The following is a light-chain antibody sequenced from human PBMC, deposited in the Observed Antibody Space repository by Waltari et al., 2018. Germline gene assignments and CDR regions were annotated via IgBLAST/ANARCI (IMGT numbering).Light chain of an antibody. V-gene: IGLV2-23*02. CDR3: CSYAASSSVL. Sequence: QSALTQPASVSGSPGQSITVPCTGTNSDIGTYNLVSWYQQHPGEAPKLIIFEVTKRPAGVSNRFSGSKSGNTASLTISGLQGEDEADYFCCSYAASSSVLFGGGTKVTVL. CDR1: NSDIGTYNL. J-gene: IGLJ2*01. CDR2: EVT.